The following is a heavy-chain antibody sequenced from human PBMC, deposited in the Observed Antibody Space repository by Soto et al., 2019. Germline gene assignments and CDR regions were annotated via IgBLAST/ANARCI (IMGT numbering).Heavy chain of an antibody. V-gene: IGHV4-59*01. CDR3: ARETSLYYDSSGYPPIVYFDY. CDR1: GGSISSYY. D-gene: IGHD3-22*01. J-gene: IGHJ4*02. CDR2: IYYSGST. Sequence: SETLSLTCTVSGGSISSYYWSWIRQPPGKGLEWIGYIYYSGSTNYNPSLKSRVTISVDTSKNQFSLKLSSVTAADTAVYYCARETSLYYDSSGYPPIVYFDYWGQGTLVTVSS.